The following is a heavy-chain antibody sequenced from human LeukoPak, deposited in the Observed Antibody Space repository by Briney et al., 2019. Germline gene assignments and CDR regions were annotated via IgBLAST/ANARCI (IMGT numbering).Heavy chain of an antibody. CDR2: IKQDGSEK. Sequence: PGGSLRLSCAASGFTFSSYWMSWVRQAPGKGLEWVANIKQDGSEKYYVDSVKGRFTISRDNAKNSLYLQMNSLRAEDTAVYYCARNSGSYRPDAFDIWGQGTMVTVSS. V-gene: IGHV3-7*01. CDR3: ARNSGSYRPDAFDI. D-gene: IGHD1-26*01. J-gene: IGHJ3*02. CDR1: GFTFSSYW.